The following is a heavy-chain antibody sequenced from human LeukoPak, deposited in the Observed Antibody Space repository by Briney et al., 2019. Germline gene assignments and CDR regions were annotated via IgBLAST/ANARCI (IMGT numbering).Heavy chain of an antibody. D-gene: IGHD3-22*01. V-gene: IGHV4-38-2*01. CDR3: AAQSYYYDSSGYYPYFDY. Sequence: PSETLSLTCAVSGYSLSSGYYWGWIRQPPGKGLEWIGSIYHSGSTYYNPSLKSRVTISVDTSKNQFSLKLSSVTAADTAVYYCAAQSYYYDSSGYYPYFDYWGQGTLVTVSS. CDR1: GYSLSSGYY. CDR2: IYHSGST. J-gene: IGHJ4*02.